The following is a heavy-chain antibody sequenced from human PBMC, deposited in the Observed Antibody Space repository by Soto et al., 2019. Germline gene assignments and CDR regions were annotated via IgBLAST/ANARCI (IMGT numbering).Heavy chain of an antibody. CDR1: GGSISTSRSY. V-gene: IGHV4-39*01. Sequence: SETLSLTCNVSGGSISTSRSYWAWIRQPPGKGLEWLANIFYSGSTYYNPSLASRVTVSVDTSKNEFSLKLRSVTAAYMAVYYCARQPTTGDTDLWFDPWGQGTLVTVSS. J-gene: IGHJ5*02. D-gene: IGHD2-21*01. CDR2: IFYSGST. CDR3: ARQPTTGDTDLWFDP.